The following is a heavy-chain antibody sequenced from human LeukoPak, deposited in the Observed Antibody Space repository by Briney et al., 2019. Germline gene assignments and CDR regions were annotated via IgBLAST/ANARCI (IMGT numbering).Heavy chain of an antibody. CDR3: ARGLTDSSGYYGEYFQH. CDR1: GGSISSYY. D-gene: IGHD3-22*01. Sequence: SETLSLTCTVPGGSISSYYWSWIRQPAGKGLEWIGRIYTSGSTNYNPSLKSRVTMSVDTSKNQFSLKLSSVTAADTAVYYCARGLTDSSGYYGEYFQHWGQGTLVTVSS. CDR2: IYTSGST. V-gene: IGHV4-4*07. J-gene: IGHJ1*01.